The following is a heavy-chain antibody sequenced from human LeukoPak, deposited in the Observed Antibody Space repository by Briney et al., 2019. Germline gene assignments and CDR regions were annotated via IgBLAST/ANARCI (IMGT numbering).Heavy chain of an antibody. CDR3: AGYSSGWVHDAFDI. Sequence: QPGGSLRLSCAASGFTFSSCAMSWVRQAPGKGLEWVSGISGSGVSTYYADSVKGRFTISRDNSKNTLYLQMNSLRAEDTAVYYCAGYSSGWVHDAFDIWGQGTMVTVSS. D-gene: IGHD6-19*01. J-gene: IGHJ3*02. CDR1: GFTFSSCA. CDR2: ISGSGVST. V-gene: IGHV3-23*01.